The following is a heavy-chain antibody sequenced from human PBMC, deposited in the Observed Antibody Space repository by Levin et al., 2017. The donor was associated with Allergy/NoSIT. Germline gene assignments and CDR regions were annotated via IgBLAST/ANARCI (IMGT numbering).Heavy chain of an antibody. D-gene: IGHD6-19*01. CDR1: GSISSTPFY. CDR3: AREGGSGAWYIT. CDR2: ISHSGST. V-gene: IGHV4-39*07. Sequence: PGGSLRLSCTVSGSISSTPFYWGWIRQPPGKGLEWIGSISHSGSTYYNPSLKSRVSISVDTAKNQFSLKLNSVTAADAAVYYCAREGGSGAWYITWGQGALVTVSS. J-gene: IGHJ4*02.